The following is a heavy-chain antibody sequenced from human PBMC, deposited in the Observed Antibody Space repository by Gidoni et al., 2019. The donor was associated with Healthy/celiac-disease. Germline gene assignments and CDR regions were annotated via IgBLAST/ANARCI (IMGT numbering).Heavy chain of an antibody. CDR2: IIPSFGTA. CDR3: SSARDTKYNWNYAVGVR. D-gene: IGHD1-7*01. Sequence: QVQLVQSGAEVKKPGSSVKVSCKASGGTFSSYAISWVRQAPGQGLEWIGGIIPSFGTANYAQKFQGRVTITADESTSTAYMELSSLRSEDTAVYYCSSARDTKYNWNYAVGVRWGQGTLVTVSS. CDR1: GGTFSSYA. J-gene: IGHJ4*02. V-gene: IGHV1-69*01.